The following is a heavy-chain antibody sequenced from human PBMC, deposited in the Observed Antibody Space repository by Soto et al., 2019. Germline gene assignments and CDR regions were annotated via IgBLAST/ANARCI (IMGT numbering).Heavy chain of an antibody. CDR2: IYHTGKT. V-gene: IGHV4-31*03. J-gene: IGHJ6*02. Sequence: PSETLSLTCTVSVDAIYIGGYYWTCILQHPGKGLEWIGYIYHTGKTYYNPSLRSRLTMSVDTSTNQVSLRLTSVTAADTAVYYCASGRLVSRYYGLDVWGQGTTVTVSS. D-gene: IGHD6-6*01. CDR1: VDAIYIGGYY. CDR3: ASGRLVSRYYGLDV.